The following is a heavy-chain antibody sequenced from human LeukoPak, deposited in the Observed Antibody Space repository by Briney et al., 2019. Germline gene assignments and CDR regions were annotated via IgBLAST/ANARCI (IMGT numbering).Heavy chain of an antibody. J-gene: IGHJ4*02. Sequence: SETLSLTCTVSGGSISSSSYYWGWIRQPPGKGLEWIGSIYYSGNTYYNPSLKRRVTISVDTSKNQFSLKLSSVTAADTAVYYCARQTLGYSYGYDYWGQGTLVTVSS. CDR3: ARQTLGYSYGYDY. D-gene: IGHD5-18*01. CDR2: IYYSGNT. V-gene: IGHV4-39*01. CDR1: GGSISSSSYY.